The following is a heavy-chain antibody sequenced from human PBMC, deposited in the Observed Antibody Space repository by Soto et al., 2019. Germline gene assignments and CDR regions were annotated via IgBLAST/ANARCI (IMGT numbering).Heavy chain of an antibody. J-gene: IGHJ4*02. CDR3: AKEWDRIAAEEGDY. CDR1: GFTFSSYG. CDR2: ISYDGSNK. D-gene: IGHD6-13*01. V-gene: IGHV3-30*18. Sequence: QVQLVESGGGVVQPGRSLRLSCAASGFTFSSYGMHWVRQAPGKGLEWVAVISYDGSNKYYADSVKGRFTISRDNSKNPLYLQMNSLRAEDTAVYYCAKEWDRIAAEEGDYWGQGTLVTVSS.